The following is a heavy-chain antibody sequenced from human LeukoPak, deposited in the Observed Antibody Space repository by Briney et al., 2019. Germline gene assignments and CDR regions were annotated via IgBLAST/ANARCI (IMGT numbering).Heavy chain of an antibody. CDR1: GFTFSSYS. CDR3: ARNVIYYFDY. D-gene: IGHD2/OR15-2a*01. CDR2: ISSSSSTI. Sequence: PGGSLRLSCAASGFTFSSYSMNWVRQAPGKGLEWVSYISSSSSTIYCADSVKGRFTISRDNAKNSLYLQMNSLRAEDTAVYYCARNVIYYFDYWGQGTLVTVSS. V-gene: IGHV3-48*01. J-gene: IGHJ4*02.